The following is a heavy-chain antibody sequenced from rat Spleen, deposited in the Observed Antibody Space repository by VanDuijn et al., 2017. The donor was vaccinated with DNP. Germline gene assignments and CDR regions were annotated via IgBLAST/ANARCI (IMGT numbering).Heavy chain of an antibody. D-gene: IGHD4-4*01. V-gene: IGHV5-7*01. CDR3: VRVNSGFLYYALDA. Sequence: EVQLVESGGGLVQPGRSLKLSCAASGFSFRNYYMAWVRQAPKKGLEWVATISYDGSSTYYPDSVKGRFTTSRDDAKNTLYLQMNSLRSEDTATYYCVRVNSGFLYYALDAWGQGTSVTVSS. CDR1: GFSFRNYY. J-gene: IGHJ4*01. CDR2: ISYDGSST.